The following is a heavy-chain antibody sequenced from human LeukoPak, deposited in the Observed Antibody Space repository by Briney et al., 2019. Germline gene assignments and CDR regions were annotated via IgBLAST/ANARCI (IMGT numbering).Heavy chain of an antibody. J-gene: IGHJ4*02. Sequence: GGSLRLSCAASGFTFSNYAMSWVRQAPGKGLEWVSHISGSGGDTYYADSVKGRFTISRDNSKNTLYLQVNSLRADDTALYHCIWFGEQLHTTLGYWGQGTLVTVSS. V-gene: IGHV3-23*01. CDR1: GFTFSNYA. CDR2: ISGSGGDT. CDR3: IWFGEQLHTTLGY. D-gene: IGHD3-10*01.